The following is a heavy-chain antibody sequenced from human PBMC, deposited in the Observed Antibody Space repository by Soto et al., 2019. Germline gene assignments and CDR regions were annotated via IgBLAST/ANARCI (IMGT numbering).Heavy chain of an antibody. J-gene: IGHJ4*02. V-gene: IGHV3-15*01. CDR1: GFTFSNAW. Sequence: CGSLRLSCAAFGFTFSNAWMSWIRQAPGKGLEWVGRIKSKTDGGTTDFAAPVKGRFTISRDDSKNTLYLQMNSLKTEDTAVYYCTTDDPINKNWGQGTLVTVSA. CDR2: IKSKTDGGTT. CDR3: TTDDPINKN.